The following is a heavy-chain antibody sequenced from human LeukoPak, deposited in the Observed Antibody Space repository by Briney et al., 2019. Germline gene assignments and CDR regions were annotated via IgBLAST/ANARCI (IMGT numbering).Heavy chain of an antibody. CDR2: IRYDGSNK. CDR3: AKRGTVHVVDTAMAGGLSFDY. Sequence: GGSLRLSCAASGFTFSSYGMHWVRQAPGKGLEWVAFIRYDGSNKYYADYVKGRFTISRDNSKNTLYLQMNSLRAEDTAVYYCAKRGTVHVVDTAMAGGLSFDYWGQGTLVTVSS. J-gene: IGHJ4*02. D-gene: IGHD5-18*01. V-gene: IGHV3-30*02. CDR1: GFTFSSYG.